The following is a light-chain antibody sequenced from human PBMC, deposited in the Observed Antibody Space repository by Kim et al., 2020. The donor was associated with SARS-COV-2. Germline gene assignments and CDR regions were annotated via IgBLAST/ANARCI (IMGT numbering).Light chain of an antibody. J-gene: IGLJ1*01. Sequence: QTVPVSCTGSSSNIEAGYDVHWYRQLPRTAPQLLIYASTNRPSGVPDRVSGSKSGTSASLAITGLQAEDEADYYCQSYDNSLSGYVFGSGTKVTVL. CDR1: SSNIEAGYD. V-gene: IGLV1-40*01. CDR2: AST. CDR3: QSYDNSLSGYV.